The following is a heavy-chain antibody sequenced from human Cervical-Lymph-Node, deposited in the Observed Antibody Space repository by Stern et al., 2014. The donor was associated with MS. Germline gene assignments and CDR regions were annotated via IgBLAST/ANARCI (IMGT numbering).Heavy chain of an antibody. CDR1: GGTFSSYA. CDR2: IIPIFGTA. V-gene: IGHV1-69*01. J-gene: IGHJ4*02. Sequence: QVQLVQSGAEVKKPGSSVKVSCKASGGTFSSYAISWVRQAPGQGLESMGGIIPIFGTANYAQKFQGRVTITADESTRTAYMELSSLRSEDTAVYYCASTGVGYSYGKYYFDYWGQGTLVTVSS. CDR3: ASTGVGYSYGKYYFDY. D-gene: IGHD5-18*01.